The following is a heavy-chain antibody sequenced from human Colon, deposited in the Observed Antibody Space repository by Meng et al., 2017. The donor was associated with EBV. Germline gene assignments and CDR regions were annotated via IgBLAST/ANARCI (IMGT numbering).Heavy chain of an antibody. V-gene: IGHV4-39*01. D-gene: IGHD6-19*01. CDR3: VRSSGWVKTGFDP. J-gene: IGHJ5*02. Sequence: LLEWRPGRSKPSGALCLTGSVPGGSISTSGYDWGWIRQPPGKGLEWMGSIGHSGFTYYTPSLKSRVTVSIDPSRNQFSLWLTSVTAADTAVYYCVRSSGWVKTGFDPWGQGTLVTVSS. CDR2: IGHSGFT. CDR1: GGSISTSGYD.